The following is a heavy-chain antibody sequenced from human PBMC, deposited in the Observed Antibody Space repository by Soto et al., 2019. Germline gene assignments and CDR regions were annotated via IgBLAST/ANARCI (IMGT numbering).Heavy chain of an antibody. CDR1: GYTFTGYY. CDR2: INPNSGGT. V-gene: IGHV1-2*02. J-gene: IGHJ4*02. D-gene: IGHD3-22*01. CDR3: ARGPTYYDSSGYPTDY. Sequence: QVQLVQSGAEVKKPGASVKVSCKASGYTFTGYYMHWVRQAPGQGLEWMGWINPNSGGTNYAQKFQGGVTMTRDTSISTAYMELSRLRSDDTAVYYCARGPTYYDSSGYPTDYWGQGTLVTVSS.